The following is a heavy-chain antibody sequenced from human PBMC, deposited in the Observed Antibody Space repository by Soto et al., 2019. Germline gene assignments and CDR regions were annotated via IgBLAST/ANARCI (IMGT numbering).Heavy chain of an antibody. V-gene: IGHV3-7*01. CDR2: IKQDGSEK. D-gene: IGHD3-22*01. CDR1: GFTFSSYW. Sequence: GGSLRLSCAASGFTFSSYWMSWVRQAPGKGLEWVANIKQDGSEKYYVDSVKGRFTISRDNAKNSLYLQMNSLRAEDTAVYYCARKYYYDSSGYYYDAFDIWGQGTMVTVSS. CDR3: ARKYYYDSSGYYYDAFDI. J-gene: IGHJ3*02.